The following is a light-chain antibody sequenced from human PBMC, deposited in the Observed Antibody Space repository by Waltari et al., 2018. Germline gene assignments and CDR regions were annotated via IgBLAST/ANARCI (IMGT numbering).Light chain of an antibody. V-gene: IGLV8-61*01. J-gene: IGLJ3*02. CDR3: LMYMGSGIWV. CDR2: KST. CDR1: SGSVSSTSY. Sequence: QTVVTQEPSLSVSPGGTVTLTCALSSGSVSSTSYVSWYQQTPGQAPRKLIYKSTACSSGVPDRFSGSTLGNKAALTITGAQADDESDYYCLMYMGSGIWVFGGGTKLTVI.